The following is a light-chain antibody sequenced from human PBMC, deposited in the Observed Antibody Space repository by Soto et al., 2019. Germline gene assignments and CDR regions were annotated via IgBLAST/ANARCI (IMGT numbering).Light chain of an antibody. CDR1: QSVNTY. CDR3: QQRSYWPPYT. CDR2: DAS. V-gene: IGKV3-11*01. J-gene: IGKJ2*01. Sequence: EIVLTQSPATLSLSPGERATLSCRASQSVNTYLAWYQQKPGQAPRLLIYDASSRATGIPARFSGSGSGTDFTLTISSLESEDSAVYYCQQRSYWPPYTFGQGTKVDIK.